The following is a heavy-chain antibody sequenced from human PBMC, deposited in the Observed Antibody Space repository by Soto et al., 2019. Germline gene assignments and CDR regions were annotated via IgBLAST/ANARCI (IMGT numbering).Heavy chain of an antibody. J-gene: IGHJ4*02. Sequence: EVQLLESGGGLVQPGGSLRLSCAASGFSFSSYAMSWVRQAPGKGLEWVSAISGSGGSTYYADSVKGRFTISRDNSKNTRYLQKNSLRAEDTAIYYRAKSSVSGSTTLFGAGFFDCWGQGTLVTVSS. CDR3: AKSSVSGSTTLFGAGFFDC. D-gene: IGHD3-22*01. CDR1: GFSFSSYA. V-gene: IGHV3-23*01. CDR2: ISGSGGST.